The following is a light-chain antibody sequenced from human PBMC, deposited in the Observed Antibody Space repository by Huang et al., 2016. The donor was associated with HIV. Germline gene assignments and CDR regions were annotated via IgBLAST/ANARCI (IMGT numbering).Light chain of an antibody. Sequence: PGERVTLSCRASETVTSGYLAWYQQKPGQAPRLLTFGSSTRATGIPDRFTGSGSGTDFTLTITRLEREDFAMYYCQQYGGSPRTFGQGTKLELK. CDR1: ETVTSGY. CDR3: QQYGGSPRT. V-gene: IGKV3-20*01. CDR2: GSS. J-gene: IGKJ2*01.